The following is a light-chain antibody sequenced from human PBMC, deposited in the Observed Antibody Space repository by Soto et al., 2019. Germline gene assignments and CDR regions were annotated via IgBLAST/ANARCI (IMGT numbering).Light chain of an antibody. Sequence: EIVLTQSPGTLYLSPGERATLSCRASQSVTTSSLAWYQQKRGQAPRLLIHDAFSRANGIPDRFSGSGSGTDFTLTISRLVPEDFAVYYCQQYGSSPRTFGQGTRVEVK. CDR2: DAF. CDR1: QSVTTSS. J-gene: IGKJ1*01. V-gene: IGKV3-20*01. CDR3: QQYGSSPRT.